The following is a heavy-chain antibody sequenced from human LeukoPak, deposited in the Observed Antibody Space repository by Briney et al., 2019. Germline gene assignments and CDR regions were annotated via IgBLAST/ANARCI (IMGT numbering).Heavy chain of an antibody. V-gene: IGHV1-18*01. CDR2: ISAYNGNT. J-gene: IGHJ6*03. D-gene: IGHD3-16*02. Sequence: ASVKVSCKASGYTFTSYGISWVRQAPGQGLEWMGWISAYNGNTNYAQKLQGRVTMTTDTSTSTAYMELRSLRSDDTAVYYCARALTYYDYVWGSYRNYYYMDVWGKGTTVTVSS. CDR1: GYTFTSYG. CDR3: ARALTYYDYVWGSYRNYYYMDV.